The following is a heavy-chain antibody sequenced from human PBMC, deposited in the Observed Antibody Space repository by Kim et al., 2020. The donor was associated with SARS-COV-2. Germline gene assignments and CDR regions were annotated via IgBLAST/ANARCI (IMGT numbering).Heavy chain of an antibody. CDR3: ARHPFSGRNFGYVDY. Sequence: SETLSLTCTVSGGSISINNYYWGWIRQHPGQGLEWIGAIYYSGSTYYHASLRSRVTISVDTSKNQFSLKLNSVTAADTAVYYCARHPFSGRNFGYVDYWGQGTLVTVSS. CDR2: IYYSGST. J-gene: IGHJ4*02. D-gene: IGHD5-12*01. CDR1: GGSISINNYY. V-gene: IGHV4-39*01.